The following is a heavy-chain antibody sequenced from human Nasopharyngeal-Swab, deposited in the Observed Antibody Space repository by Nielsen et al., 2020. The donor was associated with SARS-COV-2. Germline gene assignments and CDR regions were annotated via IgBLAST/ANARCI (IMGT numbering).Heavy chain of an antibody. CDR1: GFTFSSYW. D-gene: IGHD3-16*02. CDR2: IKQDGSEK. V-gene: IGHV3-7*01. Sequence: GESLKISCAAPGFTFSSYWMSWVRQAPGKGLEWVANIKQDGSEKYYVDSVKGRFTISRDNAKNSLYLQMNSLRAEDTAVYYCARHYDYVWGSYRPFDYWGQGTLVTVSS. J-gene: IGHJ4*02. CDR3: ARHYDYVWGSYRPFDY.